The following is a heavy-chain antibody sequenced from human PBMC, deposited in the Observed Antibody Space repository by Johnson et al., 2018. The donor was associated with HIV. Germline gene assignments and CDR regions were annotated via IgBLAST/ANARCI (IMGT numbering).Heavy chain of an antibody. Sequence: VQLVESGGGVVRPGGSLRLSCGASGLTFDDYGMSWVRQAPGKGLEWVSRINWNGGSTGYADSVKGRFTISRDNAKNSLYLQMNSLRAEDTALYYCAREFDMTMIVVVTYAFDIWGQGTLVTVSS. CDR1: GLTFDDYG. D-gene: IGHD3-22*01. V-gene: IGHV3-20*04. CDR3: AREFDMTMIVVVTYAFDI. J-gene: IGHJ3*02. CDR2: INWNGGST.